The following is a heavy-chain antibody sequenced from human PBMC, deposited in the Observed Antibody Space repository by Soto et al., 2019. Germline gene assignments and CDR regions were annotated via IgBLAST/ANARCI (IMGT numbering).Heavy chain of an antibody. CDR3: ARTITGTTSLGFGGMDV. V-gene: IGHV3-30-3*01. CDR1: GFTVSSYA. CDR2: ISYDGSNK. J-gene: IGHJ6*02. Sequence: GGSLRLSCEASGFTVSSYAMHRVRQAPGKGLEWVAVISYDGSNKYYADSVKGRFTISRDNSKNTLYLQMNSLRAEDTAVYYCARTITGTTSLGFGGMDVWGQGTTVTVSS. D-gene: IGHD1-7*01.